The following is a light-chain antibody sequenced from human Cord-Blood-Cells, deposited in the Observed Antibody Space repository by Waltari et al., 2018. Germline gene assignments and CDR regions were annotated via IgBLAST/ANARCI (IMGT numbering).Light chain of an antibody. CDR3: QSYDSSLRGV. Sequence: QSVLTPPPSVSGAPGQRVTISCTGSSSNIGAGYDVHWYQQLPGTAPKRLIYGNSNRPSGVPDRFSGSKSGTSASLAITGLQAEDEADYYCQSYDSSLRGVFGTGTKVTVL. CDR2: GNS. J-gene: IGLJ1*01. CDR1: SSNIGAGYD. V-gene: IGLV1-40*01.